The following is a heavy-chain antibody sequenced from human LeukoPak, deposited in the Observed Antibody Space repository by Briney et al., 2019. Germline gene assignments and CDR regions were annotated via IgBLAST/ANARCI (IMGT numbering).Heavy chain of an antibody. Sequence: GGSLRLSCAASGFTFSSYSMSWVRQAPGKGLEWVANIKQDGSEKYYVDSVKGRFTISRDNSKNTLYLQMNSLRAEDTAVYYCAKDRGFGEIPTEFDYWGQGTLVTVSS. CDR2: IKQDGSEK. D-gene: IGHD3-10*01. J-gene: IGHJ4*02. CDR3: AKDRGFGEIPTEFDY. CDR1: GFTFSSYS. V-gene: IGHV3-7*03.